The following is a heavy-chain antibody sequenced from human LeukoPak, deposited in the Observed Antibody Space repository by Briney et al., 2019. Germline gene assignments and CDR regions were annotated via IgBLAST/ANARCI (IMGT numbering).Heavy chain of an antibody. V-gene: IGHV6-1*01. Sequence: SQTLSLTCAISGDSVSSNSAAWNWIRQSPSRGLEWLGRTYYRSKWYNDYAVSVKSRITINPDTSKNQFSLQLNSVTPEDTAVYYCARQAPYYYDSSGYPTYYFDYWGQGTLVTVSS. CDR3: ARQAPYYYDSSGYPTYYFDY. J-gene: IGHJ4*02. CDR2: TYYRSKWYN. CDR1: GDSVSSNSAA. D-gene: IGHD3-22*01.